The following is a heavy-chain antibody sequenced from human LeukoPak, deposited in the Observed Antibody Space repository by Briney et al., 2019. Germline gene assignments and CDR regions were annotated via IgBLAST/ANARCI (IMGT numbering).Heavy chain of an antibody. CDR2: ITDRGGT. J-gene: IGHJ4*02. Sequence: SETLSLTCAVSGGSVSGYSWSWIRQHPGKGREWIGDITDRGGTSYTPSLKSRVTISLDTSKNQFSLHLTSVTGADTAVYFCARVPDWEPIDKWGQGTLVTVSS. D-gene: IGHD1-26*01. V-gene: IGHV4-34*01. CDR1: GGSVSGYS. CDR3: ARVPDWEPIDK.